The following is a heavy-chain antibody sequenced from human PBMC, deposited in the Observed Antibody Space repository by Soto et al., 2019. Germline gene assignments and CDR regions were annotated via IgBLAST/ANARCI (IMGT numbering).Heavy chain of an antibody. V-gene: IGHV4-61*01. CDR1: GGSVSSGSYY. CDR2: IYYSGST. J-gene: IGHJ6*02. Sequence: PSETLSLTCTVSGGSVSSGSYYWSWIRQPPGKGLEWIGYIYYSGSTNYNPSLKSRVTISVDTSKNQFSLKLSSVTAADTALYYCARVKWLRPYYYYGMDVWGQGTTVTVSS. CDR3: ARVKWLRPYYYYGMDV. D-gene: IGHD5-12*01.